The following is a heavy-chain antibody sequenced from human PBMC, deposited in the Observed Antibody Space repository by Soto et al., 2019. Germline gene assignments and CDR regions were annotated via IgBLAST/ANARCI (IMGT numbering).Heavy chain of an antibody. J-gene: IGHJ5*02. CDR3: AGQTFTIAAASYGRSNWFDP. Sequence: SETLSLTCSASGGSITSSSHFWGWVRQPPGKGLEWIGTIYFTGNTSYTPSLKSRLPMSIHTSKNEFSLRLNSVTAADTAVYYCAGQTFTIAAASYGRSNWFDPWGPGTLVTVSS. D-gene: IGHD6-25*01. CDR1: GGSITSSSHF. CDR2: IYFTGNT. V-gene: IGHV4-39*01.